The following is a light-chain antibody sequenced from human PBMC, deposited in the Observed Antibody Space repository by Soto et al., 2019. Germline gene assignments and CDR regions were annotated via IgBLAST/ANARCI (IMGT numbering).Light chain of an antibody. V-gene: IGKV1-39*01. CDR1: QSISSY. J-gene: IGKJ2*01. CDR2: VAS. CDR3: QRSYRSPYT. Sequence: DIQMTQSPSSLSASVGDRVTITCRASQSISSYLNWYQQKPGKAPKFLIYVASTLQSGVPSRVRGSGSGTDFTLTITSLQPEDCATYYCQRSYRSPYTFGQGTKLEIK.